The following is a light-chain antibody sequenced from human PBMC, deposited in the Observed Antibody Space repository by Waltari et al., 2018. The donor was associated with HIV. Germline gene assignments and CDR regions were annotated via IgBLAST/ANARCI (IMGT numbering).Light chain of an antibody. CDR3: ALYTTRNII. CDR2: EVY. J-gene: IGLJ2*01. Sequence: QSALTQPPSVSGFPGQSVTISCTGFRGDVPTYNRFSWYQQPPNPAPKPTLYEVYKRPSGVPDRFSGSQSGDMASLTVSGLQTEDEADYYCALYTTRNIIFGGGTNLVVL. CDR1: RGDVPTYNR. V-gene: IGLV2-18*01.